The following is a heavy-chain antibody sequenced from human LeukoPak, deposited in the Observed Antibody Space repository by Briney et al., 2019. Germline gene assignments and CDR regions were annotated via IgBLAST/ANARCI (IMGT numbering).Heavy chain of an antibody. CDR2: ISSSSSYI. V-gene: IGHV3-21*01. Sequence: PGGSLRLSCAASGFTFSSYSMNWVRQAPGKGLEWVSSISSSSSYIYYADSVKGRFTISRDNAKNSLYLQMNSLRAEDTAVYYCARAISRSWSGRDYGMDVWGQGTTVTVSS. J-gene: IGHJ6*02. D-gene: IGHD6-13*01. CDR1: GFTFSSYS. CDR3: ARAISRSWSGRDYGMDV.